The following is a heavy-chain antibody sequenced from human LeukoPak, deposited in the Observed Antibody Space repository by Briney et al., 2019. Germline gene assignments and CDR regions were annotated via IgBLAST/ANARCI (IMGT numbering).Heavy chain of an antibody. Sequence: GGSLRLSCAASGFTVSSNYMSWVRQAPGKGLEWVSAISGSGGSTYYADSVKGRFTISRDNSKNTLYLQMNSLRAEDTAVYYCAKERGGWPAAMNWFDPWGQGTLVTVSS. CDR1: GFTVSSNY. CDR3: AKERGGWPAAMNWFDP. J-gene: IGHJ5*02. CDR2: ISGSGGST. V-gene: IGHV3-23*01. D-gene: IGHD2-2*01.